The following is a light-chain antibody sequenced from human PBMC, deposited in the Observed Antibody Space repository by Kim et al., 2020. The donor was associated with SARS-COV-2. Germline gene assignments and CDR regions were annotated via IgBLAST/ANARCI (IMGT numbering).Light chain of an antibody. V-gene: IGKV3-20*01. CDR2: GAS. Sequence: PGERATLSCTASQSVSSSYLAWYQQKPGQAPRLLIYGASSRATGIPDRFSGSGSGTDFTLTISRLEPEDDAVYYCQQYGNSPRWTFGQGTKVDIK. J-gene: IGKJ1*01. CDR3: QQYGNSPRWT. CDR1: QSVSSSY.